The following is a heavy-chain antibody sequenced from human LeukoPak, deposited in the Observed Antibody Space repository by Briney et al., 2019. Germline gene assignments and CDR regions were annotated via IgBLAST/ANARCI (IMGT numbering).Heavy chain of an antibody. D-gene: IGHD6-19*01. CDR3: ARDIAVAGPVGNLNDAFDI. J-gene: IGHJ3*02. CDR1: GGSISSYY. CDR2: IYYSGST. V-gene: IGHV4-59*12. Sequence: SETLSLTCTVSGGSISSYYWSWIRQPPGKGLEWIGYIYYSGSTNYNPSLKSRVTMSVDTSKNQFSLKLSSVTAADTAVYYCARDIAVAGPVGNLNDAFDIWGQGTMVTVSS.